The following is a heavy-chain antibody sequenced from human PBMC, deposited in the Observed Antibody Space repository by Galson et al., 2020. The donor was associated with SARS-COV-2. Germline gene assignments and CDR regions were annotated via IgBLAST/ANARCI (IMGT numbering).Heavy chain of an antibody. CDR2: MNPKSGNT. CDR1: GYTFTNYD. V-gene: IGHV1-8*01. J-gene: IGHJ5*01. CDR3: ARVWERGFSYGNWFDP. Sequence: ASVKVSCKASGYTFTNYDINWVRQATGQGLEWMGWMNPKSGNTGYVQKFQGRVTMTRDTSINTAYMELSSLRFEDTAVYYCARVWERGFSYGNWFDPWGKGTTVTVSS. D-gene: IGHD5-18*01.